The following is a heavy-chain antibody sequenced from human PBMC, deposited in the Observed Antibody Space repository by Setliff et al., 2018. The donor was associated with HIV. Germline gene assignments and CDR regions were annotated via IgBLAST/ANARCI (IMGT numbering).Heavy chain of an antibody. CDR3: ARDICTSTSCPSGWSDP. D-gene: IGHD2-2*01. V-gene: IGHV4-31*03. J-gene: IGHJ5*02. CDR1: GGSISSGGYY. Sequence: PSETLSLTCTVSGGSISSGGYYWSWIRQHPGKGLEWIGYIYYSGSTYHNPSLKSRVSISVDTSNNQFSLKLSSVTAADTAMYYCARDICTSTSCPSGWSDPWGQGTLVTVSS. CDR2: IYYSGST.